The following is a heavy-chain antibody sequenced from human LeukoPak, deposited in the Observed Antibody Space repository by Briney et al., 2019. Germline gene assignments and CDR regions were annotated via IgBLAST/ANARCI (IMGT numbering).Heavy chain of an antibody. J-gene: IGHJ4*02. CDR2: ISYDGSNK. V-gene: IGHV3-30*18. CDR3: AKDEYVPTAIGEYYFDY. Sequence: GRSLRLSCAASGFTFSSYGMHWVRQAPGKGLEWVTVISYDGSNKYYADSVKGRFTISRDNSKNTLYLRMNSLRAEDTAVYYCAKDEYVPTAIGEYYFDYWGQGTLVTVSS. CDR1: GFTFSSYG. D-gene: IGHD3-10*01.